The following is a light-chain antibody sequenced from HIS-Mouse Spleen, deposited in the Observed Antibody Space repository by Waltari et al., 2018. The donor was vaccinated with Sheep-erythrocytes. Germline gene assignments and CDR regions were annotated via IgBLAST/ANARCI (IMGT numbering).Light chain of an antibody. CDR2: AAS. J-gene: IGKJ2*01. Sequence: DIQLTQSPSFLSASVGDRVTITCLASRGISSYLAWYQKKPGKAPKLLIYAASTLQSGVPSRFSGSGSGTEFTLTISSLQPEDFATYYCQQLNSYPHTFGQGTKL. V-gene: IGKV1-9*01. CDR3: QQLNSYPHT. CDR1: RGISSY.